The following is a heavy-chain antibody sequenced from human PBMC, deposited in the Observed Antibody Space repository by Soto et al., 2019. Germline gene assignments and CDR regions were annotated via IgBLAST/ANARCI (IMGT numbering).Heavy chain of an antibody. CDR2: IYGGGNGP. CDR1: GFTFSDFA. J-gene: IGHJ4*02. D-gene: IGHD2-2*03. CDR3: AKMEGMDPWAYSFDY. V-gene: IGHV3-23*01. Sequence: EVQVLESGGGLVQPGGSLRLSCAATGFTFSDFAMRWVRQAPGKGLEWVSRIYGGGNGPHYADSVKGRVTISRDNSKNTLYLQMNSLRAEATAVYYCAKMEGMDPWAYSFDYWGQGTLVTVSS.